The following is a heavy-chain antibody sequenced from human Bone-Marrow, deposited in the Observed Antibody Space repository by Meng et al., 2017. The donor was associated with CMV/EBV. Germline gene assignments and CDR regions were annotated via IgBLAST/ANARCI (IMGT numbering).Heavy chain of an antibody. J-gene: IGHJ6*02. Sequence: GESLKISCAASGFTFSSYAMSWVRQAPGKGLEWVSSISSSSSYIYYADSVKGRFTISRDNAKNSLYLQMNSLRAEDTAVYYCAREGPLLRYGMDVWGQGTTVTVSS. V-gene: IGHV3-21*01. CDR2: ISSSSSYI. CDR1: GFTFSSYA. CDR3: AREGPLLRYGMDV.